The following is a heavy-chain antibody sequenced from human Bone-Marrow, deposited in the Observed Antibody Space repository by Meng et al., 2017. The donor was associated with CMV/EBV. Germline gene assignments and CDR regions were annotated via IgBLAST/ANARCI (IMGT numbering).Heavy chain of an antibody. V-gene: IGHV3-7*03. J-gene: IGHJ4*02. CDR2: IKQDGSEK. D-gene: IGHD5-24*01. Sequence: GGSLRLSCAASGFTFSSYWMSWVRQAPGKGLEWVANIKQDGSEKYYVDSVKGRFTISRDNSKNTLYLQMSSLKASDTAMYYCAKLNGQMAAHFWGQGTLVTVSS. CDR3: AKLNGQMAAHF. CDR1: GFTFSSYW.